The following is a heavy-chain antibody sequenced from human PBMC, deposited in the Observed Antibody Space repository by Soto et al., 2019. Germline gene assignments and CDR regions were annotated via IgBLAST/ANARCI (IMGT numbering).Heavy chain of an antibody. V-gene: IGHV3-23*01. CDR2: ISGSGGSI. CDR1: GFTFSSYA. Sequence: HPGGSLRLSCAASGFTFSSYAMSWVRQAPGKGLEWVSAISGSGGSIYYADSVKGRVTISRDNSKNTLYLQMTSLRAEDTAVYYYAKGFGMDVWGQGTTVTVSS. J-gene: IGHJ6*02. CDR3: AKGFGMDV.